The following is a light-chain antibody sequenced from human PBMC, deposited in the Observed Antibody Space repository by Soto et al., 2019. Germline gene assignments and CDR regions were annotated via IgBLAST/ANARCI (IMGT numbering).Light chain of an antibody. CDR1: HTISSC. CDR3: HKNNGDS. CDR2: QAY. Sequence: DIQMTQSPSVLSGSVGDRVPITCRASHTISSCFAWYQQKPGTAPKLLIYQAYSLESQVPSRFSGSGTERALTLTIGSLQPIDFAIYYSHKNNGDSFCQGTKVDIK. V-gene: IGKV1-5*03. J-gene: IGKJ1*01.